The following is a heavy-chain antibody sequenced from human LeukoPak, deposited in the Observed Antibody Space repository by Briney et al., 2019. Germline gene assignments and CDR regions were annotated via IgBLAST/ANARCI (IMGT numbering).Heavy chain of an antibody. J-gene: IGHJ4*02. D-gene: IGHD5-24*01. CDR2: IYYSEST. CDR1: GGSIGSYY. CDR3: ARSKDGFNADY. Sequence: SETLSLTRTVSGGSIGSYYWNWIRQPPGKGLEWIGYIYYSESTNYNPSLKGRATILVDTSKNQFSLKVSSVTAADTAVYYCARSKDGFNADYWGQGILVTVSS. V-gene: IGHV4-59*01.